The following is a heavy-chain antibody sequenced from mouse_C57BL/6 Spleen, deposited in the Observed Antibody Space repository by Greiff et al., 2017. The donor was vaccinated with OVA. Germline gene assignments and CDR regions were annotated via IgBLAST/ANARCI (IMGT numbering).Heavy chain of an antibody. CDR3: ARSDYDGAMDY. D-gene: IGHD2-4*01. J-gene: IGHJ4*01. V-gene: IGHV1-52*01. CDR2: IDPSDSET. Sequence: VQLQQPGAELVRPGSSVMLSCKASGYTFTSYWMHWVKQRPIQGLEWIGNIDPSDSETHYNQKFKDKATLTVDKSSSTAYMQLSSLTSEDSAVYYCARSDYDGAMDYWGQGTSVTVSS. CDR1: GYTFTSYW.